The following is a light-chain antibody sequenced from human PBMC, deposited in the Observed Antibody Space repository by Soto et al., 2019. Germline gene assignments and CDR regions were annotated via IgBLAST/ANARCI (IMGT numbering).Light chain of an antibody. CDR1: SSDVGAYNF. Sequence: QSVLTQPPSASGSPGQSVTISCTGTSSDVGAYNFVSWYQQLPGKAPKLMIYQVTKRPSGVPDRFSGSKSGNTASLTVSGVQTEDEADDYYCSYAGSSAFSVFGTGTKLTVL. CDR3: CSYAGSSAFSV. J-gene: IGLJ1*01. V-gene: IGLV2-8*01. CDR2: QVT.